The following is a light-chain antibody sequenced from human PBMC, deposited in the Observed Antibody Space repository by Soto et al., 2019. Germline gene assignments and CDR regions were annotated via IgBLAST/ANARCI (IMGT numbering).Light chain of an antibody. Sequence: DIQMTQSPSTLSASEGDRVTITCRASQSISSWLAWYQQKPGKAPKLLIYDASSLESGGPSRFSGSGSGTEFTITISSLQPDDFATYYCQQYNSYSGTFGQGTKVEIK. CDR1: QSISSW. J-gene: IGKJ1*01. CDR2: DAS. CDR3: QQYNSYSGT. V-gene: IGKV1-5*01.